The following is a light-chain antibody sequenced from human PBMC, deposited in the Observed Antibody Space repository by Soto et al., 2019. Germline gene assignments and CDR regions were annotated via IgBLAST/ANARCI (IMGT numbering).Light chain of an antibody. J-gene: IGKJ1*01. CDR1: QSVSSNY. CDR3: QQYGSLSWT. Sequence: ETVMTQSPATLSLSPGERATVSCRASQSVSSNYLAWYQQKPGQAPRLLIYGASTRATGVPDRFSGSGSGTDCTLTISRLEPEDFAVYHCQQYGSLSWTFGQGTKVDIK. V-gene: IGKV3-20*01. CDR2: GAS.